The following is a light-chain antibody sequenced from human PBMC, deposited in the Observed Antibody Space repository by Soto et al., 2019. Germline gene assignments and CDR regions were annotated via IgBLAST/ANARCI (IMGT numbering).Light chain of an antibody. J-gene: IGLJ1*01. CDR2: EGS. CDR3: FSYAGSSTYV. CDR1: SSDVGSYNL. V-gene: IGLV2-23*01. Sequence: QSVLTQPASVSGSPGQSITISCTGTSSDVGSYNLVSWYQQHPGKAPKLMIYEGSKRPSGVSNRFSGSKSGNTASLTISGLQAEDEADYYCFSYAGSSTYVFGTGTRSPS.